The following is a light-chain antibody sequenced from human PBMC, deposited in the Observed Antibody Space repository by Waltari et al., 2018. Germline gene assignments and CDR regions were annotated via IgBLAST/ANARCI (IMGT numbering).Light chain of an antibody. CDR2: DAS. V-gene: IGKV3-11*01. CDR3: QQRSKWPKT. Sequence: DIVLTQSPVTLSLSPGERATLSCRASQSVSSYLAWYQQKPGQAPRLLIYDASNRATGIPARFSGTGSGTDFTLTISSLEPEDFAIYYCQQRSKWPKTFGGGTKVEIK. CDR1: QSVSSY. J-gene: IGKJ4*01.